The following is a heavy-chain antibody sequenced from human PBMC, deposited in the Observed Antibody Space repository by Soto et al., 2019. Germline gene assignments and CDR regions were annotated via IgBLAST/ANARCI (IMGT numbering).Heavy chain of an antibody. J-gene: IGHJ4*02. D-gene: IGHD4-17*01. CDR2: IIPIFGTA. Sequence: GASVKVSCKASGGTFSSYAISWLRQAPGQGLEWMGGIIPIFGTANYAQKFQGRVTITADESTSTAYMELSSLRSEDTAVYYCARGVYGDYFGYWGQGTLVTVSS. V-gene: IGHV1-69*13. CDR3: ARGVYGDYFGY. CDR1: GGTFSSYA.